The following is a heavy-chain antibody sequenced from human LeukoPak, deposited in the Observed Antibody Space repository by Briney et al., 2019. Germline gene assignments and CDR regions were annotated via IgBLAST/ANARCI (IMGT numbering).Heavy chain of an antibody. D-gene: IGHD4-23*01. CDR1: GRSFSGYH. CDR2: VSQSGGA. Sequence: SETLSLTCAVSGRSFSGYHCSWIRQTPGKGLEWIGEVSQSGGASYNPSLKSRVTISVETSKNHFSLKLTSATAADTAMYYCAGSYGGNAVGPFDIWGQGTMVTVSS. CDR3: AGSYGGNAVGPFDI. J-gene: IGHJ3*02. V-gene: IGHV4-34*01.